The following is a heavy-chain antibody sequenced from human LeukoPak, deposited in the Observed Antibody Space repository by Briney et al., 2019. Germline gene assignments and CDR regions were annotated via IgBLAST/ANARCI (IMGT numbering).Heavy chain of an antibody. CDR2: INHSGST. J-gene: IGHJ4*02. CDR3: ARSKQQLLSFFDY. CDR1: GGSFSGYY. V-gene: IGHV4-34*01. Sequence: SETLSLTCAVYGGSFSGYYWSWIRQPPGKGLEWIGEINHSGSTYHNPSLKSPVTISVDTSKNQFSLKLSSVTAADTAVYYCARSKQQLLSFFDYWGQGTLVTVSS. D-gene: IGHD6-13*01.